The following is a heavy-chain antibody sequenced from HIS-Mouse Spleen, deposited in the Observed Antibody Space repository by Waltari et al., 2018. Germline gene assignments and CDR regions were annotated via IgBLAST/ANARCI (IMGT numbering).Heavy chain of an antibody. CDR3: ARVTGDDAFDI. CDR2: TYYRSKWYN. V-gene: IGHV6-1*01. D-gene: IGHD7-27*01. CDR1: GDSASSNSAA. J-gene: IGHJ3*02. Sequence: QVQLQQAGPGPVKPSQTLPPTCAISGDSASSNSAAGNCIRQSPSRGLEWLGRTYYRSKWYNDYAVSVKSRITINPDTSKNQFSLQLNSVTPEDTAVYYCARVTGDDAFDIWGQGTMVTVSS.